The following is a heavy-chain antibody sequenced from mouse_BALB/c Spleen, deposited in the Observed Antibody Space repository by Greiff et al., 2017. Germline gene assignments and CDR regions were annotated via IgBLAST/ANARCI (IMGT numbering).Heavy chain of an antibody. J-gene: IGHJ2*01. D-gene: IGHD2-4*01. CDR3: ARWGDYDGGYFDY. CDR2: ILPGSGST. CDR1: GYTFSSYW. Sequence: VQLQQSGAELMKPGASVKISCKATGYTFSSYWIEWVKQRPGHGLEWIGEILPGSGSTNYNEKFKGKATFTADTSSNTAYMQLSSLTSEDSAVYYCARWGDYDGGYFDYWGQGTTLTVSS. V-gene: IGHV1-9*01.